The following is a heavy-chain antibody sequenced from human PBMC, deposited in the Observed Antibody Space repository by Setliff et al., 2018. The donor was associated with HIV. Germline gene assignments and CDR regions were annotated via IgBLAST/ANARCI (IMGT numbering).Heavy chain of an antibody. J-gene: IGHJ4*02. CDR2: IYYSGST. V-gene: IGHV4-38-2*01. D-gene: IGHD2-2*01. CDR1: GYSISSGYY. CDR3: ARHEPTLGYCSSTSCYWAI. Sequence: SETLSLTCAVSGYSISSGYYWGWIRQPPGKGLEWIGSIYYSGSTYYNPSLRSRVTTSGDMSKNQFSLNLSSVTAADTAVYYCARHEPTLGYCSSTSCYWAIWGQGTLVTVSS.